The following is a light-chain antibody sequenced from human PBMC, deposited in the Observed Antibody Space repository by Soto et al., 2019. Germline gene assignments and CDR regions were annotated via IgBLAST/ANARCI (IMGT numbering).Light chain of an antibody. Sequence: QSVLTQPPSASGPPGQRGTISCSGSNSNIGRNTVNWYQQRPGAAPSLLIYSNNQRPSGVPDRFSGSKSGTSASLAISGLQSEDEADYYCAAWDESPNVPVFGGGTKLTVL. CDR2: SNN. J-gene: IGLJ3*02. V-gene: IGLV1-44*01. CDR1: NSNIGRNT. CDR3: AAWDESPNVPV.